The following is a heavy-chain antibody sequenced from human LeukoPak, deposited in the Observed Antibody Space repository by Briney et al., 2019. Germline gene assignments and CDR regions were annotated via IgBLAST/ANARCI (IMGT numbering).Heavy chain of an antibody. CDR3: ARDQATPLTYYYDSSGYELGY. V-gene: IGHV3-74*01. D-gene: IGHD3-22*01. CDR1: GFNFKNYW. J-gene: IGHJ4*02. Sequence: GGSLRLSCAASGFNFKNYWMHWVRQAPGKGLEWVSRIINEGSSTTYADSVKGRFTISRDNAKNSLYLQMNSLRAEDTAVYYCARDQATPLTYYYDSSGYELGYWGQGILVTVSS. CDR2: IINEGSST.